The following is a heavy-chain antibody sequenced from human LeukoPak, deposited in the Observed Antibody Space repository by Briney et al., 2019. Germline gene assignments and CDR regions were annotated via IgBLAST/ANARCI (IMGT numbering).Heavy chain of an antibody. V-gene: IGHV3-20*01. CDR1: GFTFDDSV. Sequence: PGGSLRLSCAASGFTFDDSVMSWVRQAPGKGLEWVSSINWNGGSTGYADSVKGRFTISRDNAKNSLYLQMNSLRAEDTALYHCAKGGYYDLDAFDIWGQGTMVTVSS. CDR2: INWNGGST. CDR3: AKGGYYDLDAFDI. J-gene: IGHJ3*02. D-gene: IGHD1-26*01.